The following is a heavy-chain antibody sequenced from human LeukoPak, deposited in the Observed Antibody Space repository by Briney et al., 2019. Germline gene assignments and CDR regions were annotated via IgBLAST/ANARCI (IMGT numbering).Heavy chain of an antibody. D-gene: IGHD3-3*01. V-gene: IGHV3-23*01. CDR1: GFTFSWYW. Sequence: PGGSLRLSCAASGFTFSWYWMHWVRQGPGKGLEWVSAISGSGGSTYYADSVKGRFTISRDNSKNTLYLQMNSLRAEDTAVYYCAKSPDPPYDFWSGYPFDYWGQGTLVTVSS. CDR2: ISGSGGST. J-gene: IGHJ4*02. CDR3: AKSPDPPYDFWSGYPFDY.